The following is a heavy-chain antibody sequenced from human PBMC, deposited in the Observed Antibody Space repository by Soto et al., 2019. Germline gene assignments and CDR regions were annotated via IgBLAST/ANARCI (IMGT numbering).Heavy chain of an antibody. Sequence: QVQLVQSGAEVKKPGSSVKVSCKDFGGTFSTYSMFWVRQAPGQGLEWMGRIIPMLGIRNYAQRFQDRVTITADKSTATAHMELSSLRSEDTALYYCTIGSWSGEVFDIWGQGTMVTVS. V-gene: IGHV1-69*02. CDR2: IIPMLGIR. CDR1: GGTFSTYS. D-gene: IGHD2-21*01. CDR3: TIGSWSGEVFDI. J-gene: IGHJ3*02.